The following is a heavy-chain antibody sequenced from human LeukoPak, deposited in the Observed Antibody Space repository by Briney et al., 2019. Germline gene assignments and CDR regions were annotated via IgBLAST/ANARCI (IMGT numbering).Heavy chain of an antibody. Sequence: SQTLSLTCAVSGGSISSGGYSWSWIRQPPGKGPEWIGYIYQSGITNYNPSLRTRATISIDRSKTQFSLKLTSVTAADTAVYFCAGSRGDPKWFDLWGQGTLVTVSS. CDR3: AGSRGDPKWFDL. J-gene: IGHJ5*02. CDR2: IYQSGIT. D-gene: IGHD2-21*01. V-gene: IGHV4-30-2*01. CDR1: GGSISSGGYS.